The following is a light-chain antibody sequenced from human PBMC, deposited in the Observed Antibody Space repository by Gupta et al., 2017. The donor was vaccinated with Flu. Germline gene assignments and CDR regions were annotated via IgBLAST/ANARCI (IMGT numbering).Light chain of an antibody. CDR2: APN. V-gene: IGLV2-14*01. J-gene: IGLJ2*01. CDR1: SSDLGASNY. Sequence: QSALTQPASVSGSPVQSIAISCTGTSSDLGASNYVSWYPQSPVKPPKPMLYAPNNRPPGVSTGFSGSKSGNTATLTLAGRQAEDEDDYYCGANGAVGVFGGGTKVTVL. CDR3: GANGAVGV.